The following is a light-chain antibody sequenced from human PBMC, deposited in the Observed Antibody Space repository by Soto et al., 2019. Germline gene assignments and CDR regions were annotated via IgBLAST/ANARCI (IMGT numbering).Light chain of an antibody. CDR3: SSYRSSTTGV. CDR2: DVT. V-gene: IGLV2-14*01. CDR1: SSDVGDNPY. Sequence: QSALTQPASVSGSPGQSITISCTGSSSDVGDNPYVSWYQQHPGKAPKLIIYDVTNRPSGVSNRFSGSKSGNTASLTISGLQAEDEADYYCSSYRSSTTGVFGGGTKLTVL. J-gene: IGLJ3*02.